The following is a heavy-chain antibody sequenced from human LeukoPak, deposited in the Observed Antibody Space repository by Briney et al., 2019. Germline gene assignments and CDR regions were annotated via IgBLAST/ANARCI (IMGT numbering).Heavy chain of an antibody. CDR1: GFAFSSFA. CDR2: ISYDGIIE. D-gene: IGHD7-27*01. J-gene: IGHJ4*02. V-gene: IGHV3-30*04. Sequence: GGSLRLSCAASGFAFSSFAMHWVRPAPGKGLEWVSLISYDGIIEDYSDSVKGRFTISRDNFKNTLFLQMSNLRDDDTAIYYCARHVGISFWGQGTLVTVSS. CDR3: ARHVGISF.